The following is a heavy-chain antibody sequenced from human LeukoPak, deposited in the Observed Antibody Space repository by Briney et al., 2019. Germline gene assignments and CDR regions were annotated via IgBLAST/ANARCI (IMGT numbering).Heavy chain of an antibody. J-gene: IGHJ4*02. D-gene: IGHD4-17*01. CDR3: AREAFSEGDGDYVGY. V-gene: IGHV3-21*01. CDR1: GFTLSSYS. CDR2: ISSNNSYI. Sequence: SGGSLRLSCAASGFTLSSYSMNWVRQAPGKGLEWVSSISSNNSYIFYADSVKGRFAISRDNAKNSLYLQMNSLRAEDTAVYYCAREAFSEGDGDYVGYWGQGTLVTVSS.